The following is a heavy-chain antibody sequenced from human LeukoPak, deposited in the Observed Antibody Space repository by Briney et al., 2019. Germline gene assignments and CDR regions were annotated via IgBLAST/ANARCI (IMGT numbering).Heavy chain of an antibody. Sequence: SETLSLTCTVSGGPISSHYWSWIRQPPGKGLEWIGYIYYSGSTNYNPSLKSRVTISVDTSKNQFSLKLSSVTAADTAVYYCARDHEWAFDYWGQGTLVTVSS. V-gene: IGHV4-59*11. CDR1: GGPISSHY. CDR3: ARDHEWAFDY. CDR2: IYYSGST. D-gene: IGHD2-8*01. J-gene: IGHJ4*02.